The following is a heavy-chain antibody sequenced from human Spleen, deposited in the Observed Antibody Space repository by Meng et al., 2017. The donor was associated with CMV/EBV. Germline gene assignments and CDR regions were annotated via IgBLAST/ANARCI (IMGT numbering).Heavy chain of an antibody. CDR1: GGSVSSGSYY. Sequence: SETLSLTCTVSGGSVSSGSYYWTWIRQPPGKGLEWIGYIYYSGSTNYNPSLKSRVTILVDTSKNQFSLRLSSVTAADTAVYYCSRDYCGGDCYSLGHWGRGSLVTVSS. CDR2: IYYSGST. V-gene: IGHV4-61*01. D-gene: IGHD2-21*01. CDR3: SRDYCGGDCYSLGH. J-gene: IGHJ1*01.